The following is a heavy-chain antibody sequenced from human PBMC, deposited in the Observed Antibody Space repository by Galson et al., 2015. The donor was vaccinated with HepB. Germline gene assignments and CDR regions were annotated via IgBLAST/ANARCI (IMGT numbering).Heavy chain of an antibody. J-gene: IGHJ4*02. CDR3: AKDLYYDSSGYLGRDGDYYFDY. CDR2: ISGSGGST. Sequence: SLRLSCAASGFTFSSYAMSWVRQAPGKGLEWVSAISGSGGSTYYADSVKGRFTISRDNSKNTLYLQMNSLRAEDTAVYYCAKDLYYDSSGYLGRDGDYYFDYWGQGTLVTVSS. CDR1: GFTFSSYA. V-gene: IGHV3-23*01. D-gene: IGHD3-22*01.